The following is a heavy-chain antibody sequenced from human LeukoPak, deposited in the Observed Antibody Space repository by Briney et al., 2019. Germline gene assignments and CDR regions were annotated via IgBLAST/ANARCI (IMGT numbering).Heavy chain of an antibody. D-gene: IGHD2-21*02. CDR1: GGTFSSYA. CDR2: INPILGIP. CDR3: ATGPQHSCGSACYSDYFDY. V-gene: IGHV1-69*04. J-gene: IGHJ4*02. Sequence: ASVKVSCKASGGTFSSYAISWVRQAPGQGLEWMGRINPILGIPNYSQKFQGRVTITADKSTSTAYMELSSLRSEDTAVYSCATGPQHSCGSACYSDYFDYWGQGTLVTVSS.